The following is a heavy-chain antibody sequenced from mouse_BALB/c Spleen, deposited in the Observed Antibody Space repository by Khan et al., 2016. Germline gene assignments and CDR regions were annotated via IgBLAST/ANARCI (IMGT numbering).Heavy chain of an antibody. CDR2: ISYSGST. CDR1: GYSITSDYA. J-gene: IGHJ4*01. CDR3: ASSDNGEKDAMDY. Sequence: EVELVESGPGLVKPSQSLSLTCTVTGYSITSDYAWYWIRPFPGNLQEWLDYISYSGSTSYNPSLKSRLSITRDTPKNQFFLQLNSVTSEDTAPYDCASSDNGEKDAMDYWGQGTSVTVSS. D-gene: IGHD1-1*01. V-gene: IGHV3-2*02.